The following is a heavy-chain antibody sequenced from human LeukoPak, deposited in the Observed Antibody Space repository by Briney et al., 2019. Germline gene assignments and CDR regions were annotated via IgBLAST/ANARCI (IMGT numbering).Heavy chain of an antibody. CDR3: ARDYSGYERSGNYGMDA. J-gene: IGHJ6*02. CDR2: ISSSSSYI. CDR1: GFTFSSYS. V-gene: IGHV3-21*01. Sequence: GGSLRLSCAASGFTFSSYSMNWVRQAPGKGLEWVSSISSSSSYIYYADSVKGRFTISRDNAKNSLYLQMNSLRAEDTAVYYCARDYSGYERSGNYGMDAWGQGTTVTASS. D-gene: IGHD5-12*01.